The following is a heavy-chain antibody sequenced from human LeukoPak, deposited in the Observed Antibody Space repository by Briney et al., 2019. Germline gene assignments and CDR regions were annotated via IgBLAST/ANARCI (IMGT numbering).Heavy chain of an antibody. CDR3: ARFRDGYNYFDY. J-gene: IGHJ4*02. V-gene: IGHV4-4*09. CDR1: GGSISSYY. Sequence: SETLSLTCTVSGGSISSYYWSWIRQPPGKGLEWIGYIYTSGSTNYNPSLKGRVTISVDTSKNQFSLKLSSVTAADTAVYYCARFRDGYNYFDYWGQGTLVTVSS. CDR2: IYTSGST. D-gene: IGHD5-24*01.